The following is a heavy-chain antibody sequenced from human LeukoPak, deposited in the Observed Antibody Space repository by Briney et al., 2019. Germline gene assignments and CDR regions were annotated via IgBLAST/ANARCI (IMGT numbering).Heavy chain of an antibody. Sequence: ASVKVSCKASGYTFSNYYMHWVRQAPGQGLEWMGIINPSGVSTNYAQKFQGRVTMTRDTSTSTVYMELSSLRSEDTAIYYCAREYYGSGIFYFDYWGQGTLVTVSS. CDR2: INPSGVST. CDR3: AREYYGSGIFYFDY. V-gene: IGHV1-46*01. D-gene: IGHD3-10*01. CDR1: GYTFSNYY. J-gene: IGHJ4*02.